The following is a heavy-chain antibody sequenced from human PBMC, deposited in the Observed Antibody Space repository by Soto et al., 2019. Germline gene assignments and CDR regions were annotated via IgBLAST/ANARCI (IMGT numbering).Heavy chain of an antibody. CDR1: GGSFSGYY. Sequence: XXTLSLPFAVYGGSFSGYYWRWILQPPGKGLKWIGEINHSGSTNYNPSLKSRVTISVDTSKNQFSLKLSSVTAEDTAVYYCASFRGFRVSNYYGMDVWGQGTTVTVSS. CDR3: ASFRGFRVSNYYGMDV. J-gene: IGHJ6*02. D-gene: IGHD3-10*01. V-gene: IGHV4-34*01. CDR2: INHSGST.